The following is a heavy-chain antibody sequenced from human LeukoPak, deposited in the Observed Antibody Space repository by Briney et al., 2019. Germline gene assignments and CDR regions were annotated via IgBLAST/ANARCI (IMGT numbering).Heavy chain of an antibody. Sequence: PSETLSLTCTVSGGSISSSSYYWGWIRQPPGKGLEWIGSIYYSGSTYYNPSLKSRVTISVDTSKNQFSLKLSSVTAADTAVYYCARHKLLWFGEFGDAFDIWGQGTMVTVSS. V-gene: IGHV4-39*01. CDR1: GGSISSSSYY. D-gene: IGHD3-10*01. CDR2: IYYSGST. CDR3: ARHKLLWFGEFGDAFDI. J-gene: IGHJ3*02.